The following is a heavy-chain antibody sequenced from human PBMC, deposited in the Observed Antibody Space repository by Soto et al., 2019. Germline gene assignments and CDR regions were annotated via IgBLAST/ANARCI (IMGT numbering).Heavy chain of an antibody. CDR3: ARGYRPMYSSGWLDWFDP. Sequence: ASVKVSCKASGYTFTSYGISWVRQAPGQGLEWMGRISAYNGNTNYAQKLQGRVTMTTDTSTSTAYMELRSLRSDDTAVYYYARGYRPMYSSGWLDWFDPWGQGTLVTVSS. V-gene: IGHV1-18*01. D-gene: IGHD6-19*01. J-gene: IGHJ5*02. CDR2: ISAYNGNT. CDR1: GYTFTSYG.